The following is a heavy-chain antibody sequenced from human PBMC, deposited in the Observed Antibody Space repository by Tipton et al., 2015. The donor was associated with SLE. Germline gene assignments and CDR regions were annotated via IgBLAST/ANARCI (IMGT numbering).Heavy chain of an antibody. CDR2: ISGSGGTT. D-gene: IGHD2-2*01. J-gene: IGHJ4*02. CDR1: GFTFSSYA. CDR3: AKDRRGSTAWDY. Sequence: SLRLSCAVSGFTFSSYAMSWVRQAPGKGLEWASGISGSGGTTDYADSVKGRFTISRDNSKNTLFMEMNSLRGEDTAVYYCAKDRRGSTAWDYWGQVTLVTVSS. V-gene: IGHV3-23*01.